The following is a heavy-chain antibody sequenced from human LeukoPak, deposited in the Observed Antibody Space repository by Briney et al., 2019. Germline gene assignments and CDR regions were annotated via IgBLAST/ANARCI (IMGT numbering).Heavy chain of an antibody. CDR3: AREGFNRKYDY. J-gene: IGHJ4*02. CDR2: ISSYNGNT. CDR1: GYTFTTYA. V-gene: IGHV1-18*03. Sequence: ASVKVSCKASGYTFTTYAITWVRQAPGQGLEWMGWISSYNGNTIYAQKLQGRVTLTTDTSTSTGYMELRSLRSDDMAVYYCAREGFNRKYDYWGQGTQVTVSS.